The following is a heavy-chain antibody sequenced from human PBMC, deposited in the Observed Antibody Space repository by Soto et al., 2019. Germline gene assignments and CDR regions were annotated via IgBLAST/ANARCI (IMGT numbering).Heavy chain of an antibody. V-gene: IGHV3-23*01. CDR3: AKDPGGGWCEIDD. CDR1: GFTFSNYA. CDR2: ISGSGGST. Sequence: EVQLLESGGGLVQPGGSLRLSCAASGFTFSNYAVTWVRQAPGKGLEWVSTISGSGGSTYYADSVKGRFTISRDNSRNTLYLQRNSLRSECTAVYYCAKDPGGGWCEIDDWGHGTLVTVSS. D-gene: IGHD2-15*01. J-gene: IGHJ4*01.